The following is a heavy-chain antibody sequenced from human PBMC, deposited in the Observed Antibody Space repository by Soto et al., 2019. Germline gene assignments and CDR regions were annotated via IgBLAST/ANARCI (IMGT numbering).Heavy chain of an antibody. V-gene: IGHV3-21*01. Sequence: GGSLRLSCAASGFTFSSYSMNWVRQAPGKGLEWVSSISSSSSYIYYADSVKGRFTISRDNAKNSLYLQMNSLRAEDTAVYYCARGGSSWPSDAFDIWGQGTMVTVSS. D-gene: IGHD6-13*01. CDR3: ARGGSSWPSDAFDI. J-gene: IGHJ3*02. CDR1: GFTFSSYS. CDR2: ISSSSSYI.